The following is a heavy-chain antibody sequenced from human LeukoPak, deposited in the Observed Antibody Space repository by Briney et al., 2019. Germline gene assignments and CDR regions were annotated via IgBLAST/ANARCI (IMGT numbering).Heavy chain of an antibody. D-gene: IGHD6-19*01. V-gene: IGHV4-59*01. J-gene: IGHJ4*02. CDR1: GGSISSYY. Sequence: SETLSLTCTVSGGSISSYYWSWIRQPPGKGLEWTGYIYYSGSTNYNPSLKSRVTISVDTSKNQSSLKLSSVTAADTAVYYCARNDERGSSGSFDYWGQGTLVTVSS. CDR3: ARNDERGSSGSFDY. CDR2: IYYSGST.